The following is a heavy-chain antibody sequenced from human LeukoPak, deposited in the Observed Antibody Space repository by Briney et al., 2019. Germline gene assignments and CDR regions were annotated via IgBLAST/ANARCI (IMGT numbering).Heavy chain of an antibody. CDR3: ARPGWGFFGI. CDR2: SHYSGST. V-gene: IGHV4-59*12. D-gene: IGHD3-3*01. CDR1: RGSISTYY. Sequence: SETLSLTCTVSRGSISTYYWSWIRQPPGKGLEWIGCSHYSGSTNYNPSLKSRVTISVDTSKNQFSLKLSSVTAADTAVYYCARPGWGFFGIWGQGTMVTVSS. J-gene: IGHJ3*02.